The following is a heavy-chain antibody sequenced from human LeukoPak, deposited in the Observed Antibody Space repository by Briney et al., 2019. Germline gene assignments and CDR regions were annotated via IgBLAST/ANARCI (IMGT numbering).Heavy chain of an antibody. Sequence: GGSLRLSCTASGFTFSSYAMSWVRQAPGKGLEWVSAISGSGGSTYYADSVKGRFTISRDNSKNTLYLQMNSLRAEDTAVYYCAREGGGYCSGGSCYLSGYYYGMDVWGQGTTVTVSS. D-gene: IGHD2-15*01. J-gene: IGHJ6*02. V-gene: IGHV3-23*01. CDR3: AREGGGYCSGGSCYLSGYYYGMDV. CDR1: GFTFSSYA. CDR2: ISGSGGST.